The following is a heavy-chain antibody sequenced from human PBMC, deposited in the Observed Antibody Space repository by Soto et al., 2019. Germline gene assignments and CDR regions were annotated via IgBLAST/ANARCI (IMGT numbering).Heavy chain of an antibody. CDR2: ISAYNGNT. D-gene: IGHD2-2*01. J-gene: IGHJ5*02. V-gene: IGHV1-18*01. Sequence: ASVKVSCKASGYTFTSYGISWVRQAPGQGLEWMGWISAYNGNTDYAQKLQGRVTMTTDTSTSTAYMELRSLRSDDTAVYYCARDCSSTSCYGQWFDPWGQATLVTVSS. CDR3: ARDCSSTSCYGQWFDP. CDR1: GYTFTSYG.